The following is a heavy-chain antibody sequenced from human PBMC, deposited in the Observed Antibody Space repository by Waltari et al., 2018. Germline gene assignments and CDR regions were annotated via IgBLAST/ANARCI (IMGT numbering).Heavy chain of an antibody. CDR3: ARSAGE. V-gene: IGHV3-21*01. CDR1: GFAFSSYS. J-gene: IGHJ4*02. Sequence: EVQMVESGGGMVKTGGSLRLSCAASGFAFSSYSMNWVRQAPGMGLEWVSSISSSSSYISYAASVNGLFTISRVNAKNSLFLQMISLSAEDTAVYYCARSAGEWGQVTLVTVSS. CDR2: ISSSSSYI. D-gene: IGHD3-16*01.